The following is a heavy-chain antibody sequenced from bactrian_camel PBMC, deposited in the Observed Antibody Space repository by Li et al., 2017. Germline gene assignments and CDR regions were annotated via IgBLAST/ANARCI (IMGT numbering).Heavy chain of an antibody. CDR3: AARYQGGFGYGGLCRDDPTDLPY. J-gene: IGHJ6*01. CDR2: IDSDGSAA. CDR1: GNTLTSSC. Sequence: VQLVESGGGSVQAGGSLRLSCVASGNTLTSSCMAWLRQVPGKPRETVARIDSDGSAAYSDSVKGRFTISKGNAKNTLFLQMSSLKPDDTAMYYCAARYQGGFGYGGLCRDDPTDLPYWGRGTQVTVSS. V-gene: IGHV3S6*01. D-gene: IGHD5*01.